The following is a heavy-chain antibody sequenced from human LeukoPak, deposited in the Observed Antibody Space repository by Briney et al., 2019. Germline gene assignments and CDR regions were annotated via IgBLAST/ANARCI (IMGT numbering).Heavy chain of an antibody. CDR2: IKSDGSST. J-gene: IGHJ6*03. CDR1: GFIFSDYW. Sequence: GGSLRLSCAASGFIFSDYWMHWVRQGPGKGLVWVSRIKSDGSSTSYVESVKGRFTISRDNAKNTVYVHMNSLRDEDTAVYYCAREMGGYYDFWSGYYPYYYMDVWGKGTTVTVSS. D-gene: IGHD3-3*01. CDR3: AREMGGYYDFWSGYYPYYYMDV. V-gene: IGHV3-74*01.